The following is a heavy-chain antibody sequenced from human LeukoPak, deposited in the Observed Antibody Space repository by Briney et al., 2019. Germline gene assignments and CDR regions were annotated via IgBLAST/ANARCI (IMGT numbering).Heavy chain of an antibody. CDR1: GFTFSSYA. Sequence: GRSLRLSCAASGFTFSSYAMHWVRQAPGKGLEWVAVISYDGSNKYYADSVKGRFTISGDNSENTLYLQMNSLRAEDTAVYYCAGDEAGTNQLDYWGQGTLVTVSS. V-gene: IGHV3-30*04. J-gene: IGHJ4*02. CDR2: ISYDGSNK. CDR3: AGDEAGTNQLDY. D-gene: IGHD6-19*01.